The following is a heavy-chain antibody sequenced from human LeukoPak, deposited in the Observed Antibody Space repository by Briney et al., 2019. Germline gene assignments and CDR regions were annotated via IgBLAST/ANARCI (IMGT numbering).Heavy chain of an antibody. CDR2: ISGSGGGT. CDR3: AKAYSCAWYYFDY. D-gene: IGHD6-19*01. J-gene: IGHJ4*02. Sequence: GGSLRLSCTASGFTFSSYAMGWVCQAPGKGLEWVSAISGSGGGTYYADSVKGRFTISRDNSKNTLYLQMNTLRAEDTAVYYCAKAYSCAWYYFDYWGQGTLVTVSS. V-gene: IGHV3-23*01. CDR1: GFTFSSYA.